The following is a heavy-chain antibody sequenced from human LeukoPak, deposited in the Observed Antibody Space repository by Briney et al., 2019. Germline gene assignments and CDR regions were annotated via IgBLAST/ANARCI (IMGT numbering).Heavy chain of an antibody. J-gene: IGHJ4*02. V-gene: IGHV3-30*03. Sequence: GGSLRLSCAASGFTFSSYGMHWVRQASGKGLEWVAVISYDGTNKYYADSVKGRFTISRDNSKNTLYLQMNSLRAEDTAVYYCARVTGWLQFYFDYWGQGTLVTVSS. CDR2: ISYDGTNK. D-gene: IGHD5-24*01. CDR1: GFTFSSYG. CDR3: ARVTGWLQFYFDY.